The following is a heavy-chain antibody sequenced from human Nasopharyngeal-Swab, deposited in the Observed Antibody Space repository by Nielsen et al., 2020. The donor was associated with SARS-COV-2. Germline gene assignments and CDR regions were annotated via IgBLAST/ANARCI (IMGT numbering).Heavy chain of an antibody. Sequence: ASVKVSCKASGYTFTSYGISWVRQAPGQGLEWMGWISAYNGNTNYAQKLQGRVTMTTDTSTSTAYMELRSLRSEDTAVYYCATVYGDYPLSGLRYWGQGTLVTVSS. CDR3: ATVYGDYPLSGLRY. V-gene: IGHV1-18*01. J-gene: IGHJ4*02. CDR1: GYTFTSYG. D-gene: IGHD4-17*01. CDR2: ISAYNGNT.